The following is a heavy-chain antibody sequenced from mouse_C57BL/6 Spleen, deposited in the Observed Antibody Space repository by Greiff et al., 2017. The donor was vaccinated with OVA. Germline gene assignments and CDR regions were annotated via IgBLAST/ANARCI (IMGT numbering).Heavy chain of an antibody. CDR1: GFTFSSYG. Sequence: EVKLVEPGGDLVKPGGSLKLSCAASGFTFSSYGMSWVRQTPDKRLEWVATISSGGSYTYYPDSVKGRFTISRDNAKNTLYLQMSSLKAEDTAMYYCARHEGNYRVWFAYWGQGTLVTVSA. CDR3: ARHEGNYRVWFAY. V-gene: IGHV5-6*02. J-gene: IGHJ3*01. D-gene: IGHD2-1*01. CDR2: ISSGGSYT.